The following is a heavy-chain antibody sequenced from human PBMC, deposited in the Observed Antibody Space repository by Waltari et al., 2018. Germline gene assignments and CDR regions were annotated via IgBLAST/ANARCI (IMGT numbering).Heavy chain of an antibody. Sequence: QLQLQESGPGLVKPSETLSLTCTVSGGSISSSSYYWGWVRQPPGKGLEWIGSIYYSGTHYYNPSLKGRVIISVDTSKNQFALRVRSVTAADTAVFYCARMVRGYCSSTSCHTDHWGQGTLVTVSS. CDR1: GGSISSSSYY. J-gene: IGHJ4*02. D-gene: IGHD2-2*01. CDR2: IYYSGTH. CDR3: ARMVRGYCSSTSCHTDH. V-gene: IGHV4-39*07.